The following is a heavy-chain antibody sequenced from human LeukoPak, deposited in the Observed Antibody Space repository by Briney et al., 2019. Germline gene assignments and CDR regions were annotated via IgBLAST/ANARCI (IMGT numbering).Heavy chain of an antibody. CDR2: IYYSGGT. CDR3: ARGGSGYNYFDF. V-gene: IGHV4-31*03. Sequence: PSETLPLTCTVSGGSISSGGYFWSWIRQHPGKGLEWIGYIYYSGGTYYSPSLKSRATISVDTSKNQFSLKLSSVTAADTAVYYCARGGSGYNYFDFWGQGTLVTVSS. CDR1: GGSISSGGYF. D-gene: IGHD5-24*01. J-gene: IGHJ4*02.